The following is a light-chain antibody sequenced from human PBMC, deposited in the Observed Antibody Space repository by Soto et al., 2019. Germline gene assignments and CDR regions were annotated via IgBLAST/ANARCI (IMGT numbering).Light chain of an antibody. Sequence: QSVLTQPASVSGSPGQSITISCTGTSSDVGAYNYVAWYQRHPGKAPKVMIYEVTNRPPGVSNRFSGSKSGNTASLTISGLQAEDEADYYCSSYTTSSTLVFGGGTKLTVL. J-gene: IGLJ3*02. V-gene: IGLV2-14*01. CDR3: SSYTTSSTLV. CDR2: EVT. CDR1: SSDVGAYNY.